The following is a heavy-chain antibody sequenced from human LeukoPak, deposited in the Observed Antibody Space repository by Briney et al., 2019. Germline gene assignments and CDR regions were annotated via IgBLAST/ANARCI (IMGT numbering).Heavy chain of an antibody. CDR3: TKASGYSSGSIDY. V-gene: IGHV3-9*03. CDR2: ISWSSGSI. Sequence: GGSLRLSCAASGFTFDDYGMHWVRQAPGKGLEWVSGISWSSGSIGYADSVKGRFTISRDNAKSTLYLQMNSLRLEDMALYYCTKASGYSSGSIDYWGQGTLVTVSS. D-gene: IGHD5-18*01. CDR1: GFTFDDYG. J-gene: IGHJ4*02.